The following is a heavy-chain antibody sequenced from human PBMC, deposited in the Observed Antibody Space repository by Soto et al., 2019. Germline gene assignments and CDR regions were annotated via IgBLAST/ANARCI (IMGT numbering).Heavy chain of an antibody. CDR2: ISPHNDHT. V-gene: IGHV1-18*01. J-gene: IGHJ4*02. CDR3: ARDKGILYGAGRMDY. CDR1: GYTFKTNG. D-gene: IGHD1-26*01. Sequence: QVQLVQSGPEVKKPGASVKVSCKASGYTFKTNGISWVRQAPGQGLEWLGWISPHNDHTSNAQKFQGRGTMTTDTPTSTAYMELRSLGSDDTAVYYCARDKGILYGAGRMDYWGQGTLVTVSS.